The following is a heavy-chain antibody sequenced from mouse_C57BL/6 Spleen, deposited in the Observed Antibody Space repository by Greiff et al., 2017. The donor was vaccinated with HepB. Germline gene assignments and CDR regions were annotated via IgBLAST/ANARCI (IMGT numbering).Heavy chain of an antibody. Sequence: EVMLVESGGGLVKPGGSLKLSCAASGFTFSSYTMSWVRQTPEKRLEWVATISGGGGNTYYPDSVKGRFTISRDNAKNTLYLQMSILRSEDTALYYCSRQGIYYGNPSYAMDYWGQGTSVTVSS. CDR2: ISGGGGNT. CDR3: SRQGIYYGNPSYAMDY. V-gene: IGHV5-9*01. D-gene: IGHD2-1*01. CDR1: GFTFSSYT. J-gene: IGHJ4*01.